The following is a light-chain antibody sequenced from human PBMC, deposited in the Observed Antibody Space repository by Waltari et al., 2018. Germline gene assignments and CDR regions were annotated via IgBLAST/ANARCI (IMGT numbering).Light chain of an antibody. J-gene: IGKJ4*01. CDR2: GAS. CDR1: QDVGSW. Sequence: IQMTQSPSSVSASVGDRVTVTCRASQDVGSWLAWYQQKPGKAPKLLIYGASSLQSGVPSRFSGSGSGTDFTLTISSLHPEDFSTYFCQQANSFPLTFGGGTKIEIK. CDR3: QQANSFPLT. V-gene: IGKV1-12*01.